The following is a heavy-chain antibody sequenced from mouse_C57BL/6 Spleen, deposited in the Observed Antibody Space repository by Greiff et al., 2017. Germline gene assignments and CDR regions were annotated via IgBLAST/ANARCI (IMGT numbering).Heavy chain of an antibody. CDR1: GYSFTGYY. CDR3: ASHYDYDVSYAMDY. Sequence: VQLKQSGPELVKPGASVKISCKASGYSFTGYYMNWVKQSPEKSLEWIGEINPSTGGTHYNQKFKAKATLTVDKSSSTAYMQLRSLTSEDSAVYYCASHYDYDVSYAMDYWGQGTSVTVSS. CDR2: INPSTGGT. J-gene: IGHJ4*01. D-gene: IGHD2-4*01. V-gene: IGHV1-42*01.